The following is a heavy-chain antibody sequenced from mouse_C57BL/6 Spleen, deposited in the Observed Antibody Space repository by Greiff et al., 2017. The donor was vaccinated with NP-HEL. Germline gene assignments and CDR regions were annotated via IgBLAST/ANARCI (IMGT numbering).Heavy chain of an antibody. V-gene: IGHV1-39*01. CDR2: INPNYGTT. CDR1: GYTFTSYW. CDR3: ARRGGNYDYAMDY. Sequence: VQLQQPGAELVMPGASVKLSCKASGYTFTSYWMHWVKQSNGKSLEWIGVINPNYGTTSYNQKFKGKATLTVDQSSSTAYMQLNSLTSEDSAVYYCARRGGNYDYAMDYWGQGTSVTVSS. J-gene: IGHJ4*01. D-gene: IGHD2-1*01.